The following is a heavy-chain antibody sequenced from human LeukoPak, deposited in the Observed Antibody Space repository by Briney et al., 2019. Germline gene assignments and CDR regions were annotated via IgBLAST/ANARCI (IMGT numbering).Heavy chain of an antibody. Sequence: PSETLSLTCTVSGGSISSGSYYWSWIRQPAGKGLEWIGRIYTSGSTNYNPSLKSRVTISVDTSKNQFSLKLSSVTAADTAVYYCARVAVTMGALAGYYYGMDVWGQGTTVTVSS. V-gene: IGHV4-61*02. D-gene: IGHD3-10*01. J-gene: IGHJ6*02. CDR1: GGSISSGSYY. CDR2: IYTSGST. CDR3: ARVAVTMGALAGYYYGMDV.